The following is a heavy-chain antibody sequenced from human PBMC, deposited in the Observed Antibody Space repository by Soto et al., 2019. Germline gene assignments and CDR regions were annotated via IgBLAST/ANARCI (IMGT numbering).Heavy chain of an antibody. Sequence: TSETLSLTCTVSGGSISSYYWSWIRQPPGKGLEWIGYIYYSGSTNYNPSLKSRVTISVDTSKNQFSLKLSSVTAADTAVYYCARGVTIFGVVIYDYWGQGTLVTVSS. V-gene: IGHV4-59*01. D-gene: IGHD3-3*01. CDR2: IYYSGST. CDR1: GGSISSYY. CDR3: ARGVTIFGVVIYDY. J-gene: IGHJ4*02.